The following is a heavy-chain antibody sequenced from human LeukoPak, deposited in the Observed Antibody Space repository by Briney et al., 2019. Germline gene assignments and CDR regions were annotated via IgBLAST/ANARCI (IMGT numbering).Heavy chain of an antibody. CDR1: GFTFSSYS. V-gene: IGHV3-48*01. Sequence: GGSLRLSCAASGFTFSSYSMNWVRQAPGKGLEWVSYISSSSSTIYYADSVKGRFTISRDNAKNSLYLQMNSLRAEDTAVYYCARVQGYDDDSYVGFSSPDDAFNIWGQGTLVTVSS. CDR2: ISSSSSTI. J-gene: IGHJ3*02. CDR3: ARVQGYDDDSYVGFSSPDDAFNI. D-gene: IGHD3-3*01.